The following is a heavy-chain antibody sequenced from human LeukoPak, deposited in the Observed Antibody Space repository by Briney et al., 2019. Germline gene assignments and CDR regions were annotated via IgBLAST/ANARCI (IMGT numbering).Heavy chain of an antibody. J-gene: IGHJ6*03. CDR2: INHSGST. CDR3: ARDLNLDILTGYYIAPMDV. D-gene: IGHD3-9*01. Sequence: SETLSLTCAVYGGSFSGYYWSWIRQPPGKGLEWIGEINHSGSTNYNPSLKSRVTISVDTSKNQFSLKLSSVTAADTAVYYCARDLNLDILTGYYIAPMDVWGKGTTVTISS. CDR1: GGSFSGYY. V-gene: IGHV4-34*01.